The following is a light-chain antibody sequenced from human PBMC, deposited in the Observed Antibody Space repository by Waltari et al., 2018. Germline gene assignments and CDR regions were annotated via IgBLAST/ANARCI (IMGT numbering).Light chain of an antibody. V-gene: IGLV2-14*01. J-gene: IGLJ3*02. CDR2: EVS. CDR1: SSDVGGYKS. Sequence: QSALTQPASVSGSPGPSITISCTGTSSDVGGYKSVSWYQHHPGKVPNVIIYEVSNRPSGVSNRFSGSKSGNTASLTMSGLQAEDEADYYCSSFTTSYTRLFGGGTKLTVL. CDR3: SSFTTSYTRL.